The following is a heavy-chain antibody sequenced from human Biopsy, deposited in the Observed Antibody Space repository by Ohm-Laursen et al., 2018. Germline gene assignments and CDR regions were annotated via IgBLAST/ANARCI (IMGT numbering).Heavy chain of an antibody. CDR2: VYYSGTT. D-gene: IGHD1-26*01. J-gene: IGHJ4*02. CDR3: ARLSLYNGSYYWGY. V-gene: IGHV4-39*01. Sequence: SDTLSLTCALSGGSITSRTHYWGWIRQTPGKGLEWIGTVYYSGTTYDNPSIKSQVTISVDTSKKQLSLKVTSVTAADTAVYYCARLSLYNGSYYWGYWGQGTLVTVSS. CDR1: GGSITSRTHY.